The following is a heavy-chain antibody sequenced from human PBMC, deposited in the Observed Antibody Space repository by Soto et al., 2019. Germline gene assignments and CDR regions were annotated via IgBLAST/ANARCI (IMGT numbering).Heavy chain of an antibody. CDR1: GFTFSSYA. J-gene: IGHJ3*02. CDR3: ARDVRGVTTGGAFDI. CDR2: ISYDGSNK. D-gene: IGHD4-17*01. V-gene: IGHV3-30-3*01. Sequence: GGSLRLSCAASGFTFSSYAMHWVRQAPGKGLEWVAVISYDGSNKYYADSVKGRFTISRDNSKNTLYLQMNSLRAEDTAVYYCARDVRGVTTGGAFDIWGQGTMVTVSS.